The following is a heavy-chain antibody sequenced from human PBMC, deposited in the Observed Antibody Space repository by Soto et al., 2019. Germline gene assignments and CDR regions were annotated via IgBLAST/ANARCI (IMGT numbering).Heavy chain of an antibody. CDR1: GFSFSNYA. D-gene: IGHD3-22*01. CDR2: ISYDGTNK. J-gene: IGHJ6*02. V-gene: IGHV3-30-3*01. Sequence: QVQLVESGGGVVQPGRSLRLSCAASGFSFSNYAMHWVRQAPGMGLEWVAVISYDGTNKYNADSVKGRLTIARDNSKNPLYLQMNSLRAEDTAVYYSARDQTYCYDSSSPYYYGMDFWGQGTAVTVSS. CDR3: ARDQTYCYDSSSPYYYGMDF.